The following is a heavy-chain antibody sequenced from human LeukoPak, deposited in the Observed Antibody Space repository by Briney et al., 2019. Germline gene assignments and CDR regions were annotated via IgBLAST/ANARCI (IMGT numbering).Heavy chain of an antibody. Sequence: SQTLSLTCTVSGGSISSGSYYWSWIRQPAGKGLEWIGRIYTSGSTNYNPSLKSRVTISVDTSKNQFSLKLSSVTAADTAVYYCARDSTTYYYYYYMDVWGKGTTVTISS. CDR2: IYTSGST. CDR3: ARDSTTYYYYYYMDV. J-gene: IGHJ6*03. CDR1: GGSISSGSYY. D-gene: IGHD1-14*01. V-gene: IGHV4-61*02.